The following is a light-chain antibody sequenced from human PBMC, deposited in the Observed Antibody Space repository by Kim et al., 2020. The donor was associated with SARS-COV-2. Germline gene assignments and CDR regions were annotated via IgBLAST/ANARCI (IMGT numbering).Light chain of an antibody. CDR1: SSDFAGHDY. CDR3: SSFTTGNTWV. J-gene: IGLJ3*02. Sequence: GQSITIACAGSSSDFAGHDYVSWYQQHPGKAPRLIIHDVTKRPSGVSNRFSGSKSGNAASLTISGLQAEDEADYYCSSFTTGNTWVFGGGTQLTVL. CDR2: DVT. V-gene: IGLV2-14*03.